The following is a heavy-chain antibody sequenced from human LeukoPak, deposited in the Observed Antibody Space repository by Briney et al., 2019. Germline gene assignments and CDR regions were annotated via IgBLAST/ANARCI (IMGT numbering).Heavy chain of an antibody. D-gene: IGHD5-24*01. V-gene: IGHV3-9*01. Sequence: GGSLRLSCAASGFTFDDYAMHWVRQAPGKGLEWVSGISWNSGSIGYADSVKGRFTISRDNAKNSLYPQMNSLRAEDTALYYCAKDTWRWLQFGYFDYWGQGTLVTVSS. CDR1: GFTFDDYA. J-gene: IGHJ4*02. CDR2: ISWNSGSI. CDR3: AKDTWRWLQFGYFDY.